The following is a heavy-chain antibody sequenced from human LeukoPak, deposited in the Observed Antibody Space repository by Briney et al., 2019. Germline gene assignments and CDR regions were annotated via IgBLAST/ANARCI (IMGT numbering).Heavy chain of an antibody. CDR1: GFTFSSYG. Sequence: GGSLRLSCAASGFTFSSYGMRWVRQAPGKGLEWVAFIRYDGSNKYYADSVKGRFTISRDNSKNTLYLQMNSLRAEDTAVYYCAKEKRRGYSYEFYYYYYGMDVWGQGTTVTVSS. CDR3: AKEKRRGYSYEFYYYYYGMDV. D-gene: IGHD5-18*01. CDR2: IRYDGSNK. J-gene: IGHJ6*02. V-gene: IGHV3-30*02.